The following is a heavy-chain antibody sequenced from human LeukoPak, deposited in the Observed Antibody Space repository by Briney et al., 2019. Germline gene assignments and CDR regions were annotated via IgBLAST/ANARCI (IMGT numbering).Heavy chain of an antibody. Sequence: SETLSLTCTVSGYSISSDYYWGWIRQPPGKGLEWIGSIHHSGRAYYNPSLKSRVTISVDTSKNQFSLKLSSVTAADTAVYYCARHRRDVAAAGGDWFDPWGQGTLVTVSS. CDR1: GYSISSDYY. V-gene: IGHV4-38-2*02. CDR3: ARHRRDVAAAGGDWFDP. D-gene: IGHD6-13*01. J-gene: IGHJ5*02. CDR2: IHHSGRA.